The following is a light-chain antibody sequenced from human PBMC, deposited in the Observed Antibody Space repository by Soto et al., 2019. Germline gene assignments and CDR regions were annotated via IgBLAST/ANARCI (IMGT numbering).Light chain of an antibody. CDR3: QKYNSPSHT. V-gene: IGKV1-27*01. CDR2: AAS. Sequence: DIQMTQSPSSLSASVGDRVTITCRASQGIRNYLAWYQQKPGKVPKLLISAASTLQSGVPVRFSGSGSGTEFLLTISSLQPEDVATYYCQKYNSPSHTFGGGTKVEIK. J-gene: IGKJ4*01. CDR1: QGIRNY.